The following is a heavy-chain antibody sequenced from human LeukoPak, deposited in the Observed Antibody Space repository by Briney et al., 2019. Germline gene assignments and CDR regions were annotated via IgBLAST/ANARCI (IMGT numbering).Heavy chain of an antibody. J-gene: IGHJ6*03. Sequence: SETLCLTCTVSGGSISSYYWSWIRQPPGKGLEWIGYIYYSGSTNYNTSLKSRVTISVDTSKNQFSLKLSSVTAADTAVYYCASSYCSSTSCSGYYYMDVWGKGTTVTISS. CDR3: ASSYCSSTSCSGYYYMDV. CDR1: GGSISSYY. CDR2: IYYSGST. V-gene: IGHV4-59*01. D-gene: IGHD2-2*01.